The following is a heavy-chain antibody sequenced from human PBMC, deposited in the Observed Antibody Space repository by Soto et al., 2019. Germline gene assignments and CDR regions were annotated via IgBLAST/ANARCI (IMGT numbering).Heavy chain of an antibody. J-gene: IGHJ3*02. CDR1: GYSFPSYW. CDR3: STPSCSGGSCCFEAFSI. Sequence: GESLKISCKGSGYSFPSYWIGSVRQMPGKSLEWMGIIYPGDSDTRYSPTFQGQHTISADKSISTAYLHWSSLNASDTAMNYCSTPSCSGGSCCFEAFSIWGSVTMAT. CDR2: IYPGDSDT. V-gene: IGHV5-51*01. D-gene: IGHD2-15*01.